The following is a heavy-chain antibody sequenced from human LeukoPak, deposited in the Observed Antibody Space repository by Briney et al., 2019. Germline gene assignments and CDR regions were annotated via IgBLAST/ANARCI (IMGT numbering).Heavy chain of an antibody. J-gene: IGHJ4*02. CDR1: GFTFSSYA. CDR3: AKDPAGGSGSSFDY. D-gene: IGHD1-26*01. Sequence: GGSLRLSCAASGFTFSSYAMSWVRQAPGKGLEWVSAISGSGGSTYYADSVKGRFTISRDNAKNTLYLQMNSLRAEDTAVYYCAKDPAGGSGSSFDYWGQGTLVTVSS. V-gene: IGHV3-23*01. CDR2: ISGSGGST.